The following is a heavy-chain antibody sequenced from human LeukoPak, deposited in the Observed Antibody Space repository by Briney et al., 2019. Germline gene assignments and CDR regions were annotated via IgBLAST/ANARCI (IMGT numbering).Heavy chain of an antibody. CDR3: AREPPGRIMVRGVIIKSRYYFDY. J-gene: IGHJ4*02. V-gene: IGHV4-39*02. CDR2: IYYSGST. CDR1: GGSISSSSYY. D-gene: IGHD3-10*01. Sequence: SETLSLTCTVSGGSISSSSYYWGWIRQPPGKGLEWIGSIYYSGSTYYNPSLKSRVTISVDTSKNQFSLKLSSVTAADTAVYYCAREPPGRIMVRGVIIKSRYYFDYWGQGTLVTVSS.